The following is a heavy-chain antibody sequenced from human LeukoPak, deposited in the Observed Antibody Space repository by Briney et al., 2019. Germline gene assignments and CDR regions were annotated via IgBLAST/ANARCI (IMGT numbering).Heavy chain of an antibody. J-gene: IGHJ4*02. V-gene: IGHV4-39*07. D-gene: IGHD2-2*01. Sequence: SETLSLTCIVSGGSISTSAYYWGWIRQPPGEGLQWIGSIYYSGNTYYNSSLKSRVTISVDTSKNQFSLKLSSVTAADTAVYYCARTRVFLVPAANYYFDYWGQGTLVTVSS. CDR3: ARTRVFLVPAANYYFDY. CDR2: IYYSGNT. CDR1: GGSISTSAYY.